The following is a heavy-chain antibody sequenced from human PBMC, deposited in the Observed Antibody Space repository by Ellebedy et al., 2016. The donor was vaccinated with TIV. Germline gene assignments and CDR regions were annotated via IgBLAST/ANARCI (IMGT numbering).Heavy chain of an antibody. D-gene: IGHD1-26*01. CDR1: GFTFSSYW. V-gene: IGHV3-74*01. Sequence: GGSLRLXXAASGFTFSSYWMHWVRQAPGKGLVWVSRITNDGSTTNYADSVKGRFTISRDNAKNTLYLQMNSLRAEDTAVYYCTRHGGGSYSLPFDYWGQGTLVTVSS. CDR2: ITNDGSTT. J-gene: IGHJ4*02. CDR3: TRHGGGSYSLPFDY.